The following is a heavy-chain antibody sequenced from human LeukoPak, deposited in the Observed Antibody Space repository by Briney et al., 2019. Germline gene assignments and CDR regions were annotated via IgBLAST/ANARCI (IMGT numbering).Heavy chain of an antibody. V-gene: IGHV3-33*01. D-gene: IGHD3-16*02. CDR3: AREGYYDYVWGSCRYIDY. Sequence: GRSLRLSCAASGFTFSSYGMHWVRQAPGKGLEWVAVIWYDGSNKYYADSVKGRFTISRDNSKNTLYLQMNSLRAEDTAVYYCAREGYYDYVWGSCRYIDYWGQGTLVTVSS. CDR1: GFTFSSYG. J-gene: IGHJ4*02. CDR2: IWYDGSNK.